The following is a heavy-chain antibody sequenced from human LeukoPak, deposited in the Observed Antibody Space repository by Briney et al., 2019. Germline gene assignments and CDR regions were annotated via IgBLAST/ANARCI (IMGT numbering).Heavy chain of an antibody. CDR1: GFTFDDYG. J-gene: IGHJ4*02. V-gene: IGHV3-20*04. D-gene: IGHD3-9*01. CDR3: ARAFGGDDILTGYYN. CDR2: INWNGGST. Sequence: GGSLRLSCAASGFTFDDYGVSWVRQAPGKGLEWVSGINWNGGSTGYADSVKGRFTISRDNAKNSLYLQMNSLRAEDTALYYCARAFGGDDILTGYYNWGQGTLVTVSS.